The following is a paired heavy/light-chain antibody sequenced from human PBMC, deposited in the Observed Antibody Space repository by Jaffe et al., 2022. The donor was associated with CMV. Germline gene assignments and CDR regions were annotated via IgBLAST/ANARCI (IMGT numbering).Light chain of an antibody. Sequence: QAVVTQEPSLTVSPGGTVTLTCGSSTGAVTSGHYPYWFQQKPGQAPRTLIYDTNYKHSWTPARFSGSLLGGKAALTLSDAQPEDEADYYCLLSCSGGRPVFGGGTKLTVL. J-gene: IGLJ3*02. V-gene: IGLV7-46*01. CDR1: TGAVTSGHY. CDR3: LLSCSGGRPV. CDR2: DTN.
Heavy chain of an antibody. CDR3: TTEPSGYRLFDF. Sequence: EVQLVESGGGLIKPGESLRLSCAASGFTFSHAWMSWVRQVPGKGLEWVGHIKTDTDGGTTDYAAPVKGRFTISRDESKNTLYLQMNSLKPEDTAVYYCTTEPSGYRLFDFWGQGTLVTVSS. D-gene: IGHD3-16*02. CDR1: GFTFSHAW. J-gene: IGHJ4*02. CDR2: IKTDTDGGTT. V-gene: IGHV3-15*01.